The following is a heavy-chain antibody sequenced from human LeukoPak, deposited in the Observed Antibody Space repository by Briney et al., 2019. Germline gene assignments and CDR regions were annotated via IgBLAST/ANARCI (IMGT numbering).Heavy chain of an antibody. D-gene: IGHD6-13*01. CDR3: ARPAVVIAAAGTWFDP. CDR1: GYTFTSYD. Sequence: GASVKVSCKASGYTFTSYDINWVRQAPGQGLEWMGGIIPIFGTANYAQKFQGRVTITADESTSTAYMELSSLRSEDTAVYYCARPAVVIAAAGTWFDPWGQGTLVTVSS. CDR2: IIPIFGTA. V-gene: IGHV1-69*13. J-gene: IGHJ5*02.